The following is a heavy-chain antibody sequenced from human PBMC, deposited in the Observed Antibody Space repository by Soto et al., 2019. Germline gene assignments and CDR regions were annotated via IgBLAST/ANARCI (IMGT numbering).Heavy chain of an antibody. V-gene: IGHV1-3*01. D-gene: IGHD6-13*01. CDR3: ARGRGAAADYFDD. Sequence: GGSVEVSCKASGYNFNSYNMQWGGPAPGQRLEWMGWINAGNDNTKYSQKFQGRVILTRDRSTSTAYMELRSLRSEDTAVYYCARGRGAAADYFDDWGQGTLVTVSS. CDR2: INAGNDNT. J-gene: IGHJ4*02. CDR1: GYNFNSYN.